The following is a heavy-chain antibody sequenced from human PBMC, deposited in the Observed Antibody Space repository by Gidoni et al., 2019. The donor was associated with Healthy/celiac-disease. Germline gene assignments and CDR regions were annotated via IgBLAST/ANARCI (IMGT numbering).Heavy chain of an antibody. V-gene: IGHV3-23*01. CDR3: AKDAGTGGRYYDILTGPPDY. CDR1: GFTFSSYA. CDR2: ISGSGGST. Sequence: EVQLLESGGGLVQPGGSLRLSCAASGFTFSSYAMRWVRQAPGKGVEWVSAISGSGGSTYYADSVKGRFTISRDNSKNTLYLQMNSLRAEDTAVYYCAKDAGTGGRYYDILTGPPDYWGQGTLVTVSS. J-gene: IGHJ4*02. D-gene: IGHD3-9*01.